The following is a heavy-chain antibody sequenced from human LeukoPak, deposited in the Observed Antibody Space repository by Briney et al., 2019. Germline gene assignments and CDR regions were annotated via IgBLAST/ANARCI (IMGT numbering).Heavy chain of an antibody. CDR3: ARCSSGWNVLDY. CDR2: ISSSSSYI. D-gene: IGHD6-19*01. Sequence: PGGSLRLSCAASGLTFSTYGMSWVRQAPGKGLEWVSSISSSSSYIYYADSVKGRFTVSRDNAKNSLYLQMNSLRAEDTAVYYCARCSSGWNVLDYWGQGTLVTVSS. V-gene: IGHV3-21*01. J-gene: IGHJ4*02. CDR1: GLTFSTYG.